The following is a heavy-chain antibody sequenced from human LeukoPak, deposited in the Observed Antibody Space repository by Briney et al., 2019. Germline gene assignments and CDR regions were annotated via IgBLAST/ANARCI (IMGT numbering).Heavy chain of an antibody. D-gene: IGHD3-22*01. CDR3: AKDTLGYYDSSGYLDY. Sequence: PGGSLRLSCAASGFTFDDYAMHWVRQAPGKGLEWVSGISWNSGSIGYADSVKGRFTISRDNAKNSLYLQMNSLRAEDTALYYCAKDTLGYYDSSGYLDYWGQGTLVTVSS. V-gene: IGHV3-9*01. CDR2: ISWNSGSI. J-gene: IGHJ4*02. CDR1: GFTFDDYA.